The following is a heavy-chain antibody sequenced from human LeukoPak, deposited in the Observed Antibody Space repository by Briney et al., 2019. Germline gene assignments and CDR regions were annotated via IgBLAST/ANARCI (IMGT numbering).Heavy chain of an antibody. D-gene: IGHD4-17*01. V-gene: IGHV4-34*01. CDR2: INHSGYT. Sequence: SETLSLTCAVSGVSFNNYYWSWVRQTPGKGLEWIGEINHSGYTNDSPSLKSRVTLSIDTSRKRFSLNLRSVTVADTGIYYCTRMTTGHDYWGQGTLVTVSS. CDR3: TRMTTGHDY. J-gene: IGHJ4*02. CDR1: GVSFNNYY.